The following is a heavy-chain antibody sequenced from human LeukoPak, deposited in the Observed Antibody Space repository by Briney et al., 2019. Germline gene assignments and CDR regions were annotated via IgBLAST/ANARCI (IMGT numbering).Heavy chain of an antibody. CDR2: INEDGSEK. CDR3: ARDWWDNSGYFDY. D-gene: IGHD3-22*01. V-gene: IGHV3-7*01. Sequence: GGSLRLSCVASGFSFSYHGMNWVRQAPGKGLEWVANINEDGSEKYYVDSVKGRFTISRDNAKNSLYLQMNSLRAEDTALYYCARDWWDNSGYFDYWGQGTLVTVSS. CDR1: GFSFSYHG. J-gene: IGHJ4*02.